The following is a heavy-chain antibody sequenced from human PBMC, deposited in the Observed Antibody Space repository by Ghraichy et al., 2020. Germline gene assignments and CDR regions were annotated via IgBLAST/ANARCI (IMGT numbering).Heavy chain of an antibody. D-gene: IGHD3-22*01. Sequence: GGSLRLSCAASGFTFSSYAMSWVRQAPGKGLEWVSAISGSGGSTYYADSVKGRFTISRDNSKNTLYLQMNSLRAEDTAVYYCETYYYDSSGYLSDYWGQGTLVTVSS. V-gene: IGHV3-23*01. J-gene: IGHJ4*02. CDR3: ETYYYDSSGYLSDY. CDR2: ISGSGGST. CDR1: GFTFSSYA.